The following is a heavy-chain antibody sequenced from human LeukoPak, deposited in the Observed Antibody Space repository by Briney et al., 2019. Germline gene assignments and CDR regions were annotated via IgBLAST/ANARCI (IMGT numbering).Heavy chain of an antibody. J-gene: IGHJ4*02. CDR1: GYTFTGYH. Sequence: ASVKLSCKVSGYTFTGYHIHWVRQAPGQGLEWMGRINPYSGDTTFAQKFQGRVTMTRDTSITTPYIELHSLTPDDTAVYFCARDQGSLTRSWYTGYWGQGTQVTVSS. CDR2: INPYSGDT. CDR3: ARDQGSLTRSWYTGY. V-gene: IGHV1-2*06. D-gene: IGHD6-13*01.